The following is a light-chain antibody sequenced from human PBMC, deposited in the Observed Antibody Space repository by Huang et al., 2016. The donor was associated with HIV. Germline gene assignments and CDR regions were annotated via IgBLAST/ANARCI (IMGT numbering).Light chain of an antibody. CDR1: RSVNYN. Sequence: EIVLTQSPATLSLSPGERATLSCRASRSVNYNLAWYQQKPGQAPRLLIYDASNRATGIPARVSGSWAGADFTLTISSLEPEDFAIYYCQQRRNWPITFGQGTRLEI. CDR2: DAS. V-gene: IGKV3-11*01. J-gene: IGKJ5*01. CDR3: QQRRNWPIT.